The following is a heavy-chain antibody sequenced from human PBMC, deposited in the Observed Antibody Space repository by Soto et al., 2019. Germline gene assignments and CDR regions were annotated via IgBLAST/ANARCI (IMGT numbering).Heavy chain of an antibody. CDR2: IWYDASKQ. J-gene: IGHJ4*02. CDR1: GSSFSVYG. Sequence: GGSLRLSCETSGSSFSVYGMHWVRQAPGKGLEWVAVIWYDASKQFYAASVEGRFTISRDNSKTILYLQMNSLRAEDTAVYYCEAWAEGDPEVHWGQGNLVTVSS. CDR3: EAWAEGDPEVH. V-gene: IGHV3-33*01. D-gene: IGHD2-21*01.